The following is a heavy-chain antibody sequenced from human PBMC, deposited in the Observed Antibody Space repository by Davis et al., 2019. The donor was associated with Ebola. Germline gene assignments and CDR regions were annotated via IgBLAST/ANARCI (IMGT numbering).Heavy chain of an antibody. CDR3: ARGYYVWGDYYYYGTDV. CDR2: IIPIFGTA. Sequence: SVKVSCKASGGTFSSYAISWVRQAPGQGLEWMGGIIPIFGTANYAQKFQGRVTITADESTSTAYMELSSLRSEDTAVYYCARGYYVWGDYYYYGTDVWGQGTTVTVSS. J-gene: IGHJ6*02. D-gene: IGHD3-10*02. V-gene: IGHV1-69*13. CDR1: GGTFSSYA.